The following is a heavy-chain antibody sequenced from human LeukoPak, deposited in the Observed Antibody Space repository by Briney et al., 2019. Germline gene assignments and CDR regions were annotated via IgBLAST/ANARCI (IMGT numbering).Heavy chain of an antibody. V-gene: IGHV4-59*01. CDR2: MYYSGSA. J-gene: IGHJ5*02. CDR3: AMGSAKFDP. D-gene: IGHD1-26*01. Sequence: PSETLSLTRTVSGGSISSFYWSWIRQPPGKGLEWIGYMYYSGSANYNPSLKGRVTISVDTSKNQFSLKLTSVTAADTAVYFCAMGSAKFDPWGQGTLVIVSS. CDR1: GGSISSFY.